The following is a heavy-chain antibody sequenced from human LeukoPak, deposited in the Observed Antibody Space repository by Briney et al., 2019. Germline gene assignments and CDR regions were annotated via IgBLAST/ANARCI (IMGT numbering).Heavy chain of an antibody. Sequence: SEKVSYKASGGTLSRYPISWVRQAPGQGPEWLGGIIPIFGTTNYAQKFQGRVTITADESTSTAYMELSSLRSEDTAVYYCARIVGIASRGYFDYWGQGTLVTVSS. J-gene: IGHJ4*02. CDR2: IIPIFGTT. CDR1: GGTLSRYP. V-gene: IGHV1-69*13. D-gene: IGHD3-10*01. CDR3: ARIVGIASRGYFDY.